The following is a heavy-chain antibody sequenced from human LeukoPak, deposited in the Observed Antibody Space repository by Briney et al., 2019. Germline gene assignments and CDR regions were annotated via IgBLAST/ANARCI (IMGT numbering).Heavy chain of an antibody. Sequence: SETLSLTCAVSGGSISSYYWSWIRQPPGKGLEWIGYIYYNGNTNYNPSLKGRVTISLDTSKNQFSLKLSSVTAADTAVYYCARDGGCIAAPNILYYSYYGMDVWGQGTTVTVSS. D-gene: IGHD6-13*01. CDR2: IYYNGNT. CDR1: GGSISSYY. CDR3: ARDGGCIAAPNILYYSYYGMDV. J-gene: IGHJ6*02. V-gene: IGHV4-59*01.